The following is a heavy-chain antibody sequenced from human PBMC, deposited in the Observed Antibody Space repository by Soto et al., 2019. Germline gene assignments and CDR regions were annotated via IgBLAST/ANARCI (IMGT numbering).Heavy chain of an antibody. Sequence: GESLKISCKGSGYSFTSYWIGWVRQMPGKGLEWMGIIYPGDSDTRYSPSFQGQVTISADKSISTAYLQWSSLKASDTAMYYCARLPLLWFGESYSDFWGQGTLVTVST. CDR3: ARLPLLWFGESYSDF. J-gene: IGHJ4*02. CDR2: IYPGDSDT. D-gene: IGHD3-10*01. V-gene: IGHV5-51*01. CDR1: GYSFTSYW.